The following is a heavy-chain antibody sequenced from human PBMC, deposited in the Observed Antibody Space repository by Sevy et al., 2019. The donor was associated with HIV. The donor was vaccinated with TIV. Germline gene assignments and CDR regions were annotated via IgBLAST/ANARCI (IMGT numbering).Heavy chain of an antibody. CDR3: ARVMVATLGRDGMDV. CDR1: GGTFSSYA. V-gene: IGHV1-69*13. Sequence: ASLKVSCKASGGTFSSYAISWVRQAPGQGLEWMGGIIPIFGTANYAQKFQGRVTITADESTSTAYMELSSLRSEDTAVYYCARVMVATLGRDGMDVWGQGTTVTVS. J-gene: IGHJ6*02. D-gene: IGHD5-12*01. CDR2: IIPIFGTA.